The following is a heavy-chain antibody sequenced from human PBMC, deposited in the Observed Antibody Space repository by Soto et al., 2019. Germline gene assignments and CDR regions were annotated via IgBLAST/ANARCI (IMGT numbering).Heavy chain of an antibody. CDR2: INAGNGNT. CDR1: GYTFTSYA. Sequence: QVQLVQSGAEEKKPGASVKVSCKASGYTFTSYAMHWVRQAPGQRLEWMGWINAGNGNTKYPQKFQGRVTITRDTSASTAYMELSSLRSEDTAVYYCARDLVSDYWGQGTLVTVSS. CDR3: ARDLVSDY. V-gene: IGHV1-3*05. D-gene: IGHD2-21*01. J-gene: IGHJ4*02.